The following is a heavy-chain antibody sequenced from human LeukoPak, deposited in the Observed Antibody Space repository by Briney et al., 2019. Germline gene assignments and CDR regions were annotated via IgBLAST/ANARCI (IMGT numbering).Heavy chain of an antibody. J-gene: IGHJ4*02. CDR2: ITYDGNNK. CDR3: AKDTYGLARVTMVGGDY. D-gene: IGHD3-10*02. CDR1: GFAFSTYT. Sequence: GGSLRLSCAASGFAFSTYTMHWVRQAPGKGLEWVALITYDGNNKHYADSVKGRFTISRDDSENTLHLQMDSLRAEDTAVYYCAKDTYGLARVTMVGGDYWGQGTLVTVSS. V-gene: IGHV3-30*04.